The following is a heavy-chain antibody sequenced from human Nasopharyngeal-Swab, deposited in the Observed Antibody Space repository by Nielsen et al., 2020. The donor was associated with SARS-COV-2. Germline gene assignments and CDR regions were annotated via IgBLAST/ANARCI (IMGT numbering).Heavy chain of an antibody. CDR1: GGSISSSSYY. V-gene: IGHV4-39*01. CDR2: IYYSGST. J-gene: IGHJ4*02. D-gene: IGHD6-19*01. Sequence: SETLSLTCTVSGGSISSSSYYWGWIRQPPGKGLEWIGSIYYSGSTYYNPSLKSRVTISVDTSKNQFSLKLSSVTAADTAVYYCGGDISSGWYDYWGQGTLVTVSS. CDR3: GGDISSGWYDY.